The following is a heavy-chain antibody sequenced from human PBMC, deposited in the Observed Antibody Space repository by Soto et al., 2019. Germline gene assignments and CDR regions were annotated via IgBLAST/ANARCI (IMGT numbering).Heavy chain of an antibody. CDR3: AKVGLRWLFNY. CDR1: GFTFDDYA. D-gene: IGHD3-22*01. CDR2: ISGSGGST. J-gene: IGHJ4*02. V-gene: IGHV3-23*04. Sequence: EVQLVESGGGLVQPGRSLRLSCAASGFTFDDYAMHWVRQAPGKGLEWVSAISGSGGSTYYADSVKGRFTISRDNSKNTLYLQMNSLRAEDAAVYYCAKVGLRWLFNYWGQGTLVTVSS.